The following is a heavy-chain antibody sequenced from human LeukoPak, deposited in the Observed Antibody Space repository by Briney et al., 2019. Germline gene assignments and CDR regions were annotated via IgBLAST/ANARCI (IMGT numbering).Heavy chain of an antibody. CDR2: IKEDGSTK. J-gene: IGHJ5*02. V-gene: IGHV3-7*04. CDR3: AREILWAATALYL. CDR1: GFTFGTFW. Sequence: QTGGSLRLSCAASGFTFGTFWMSWVRQAPGKGMEWVANIKEDGSTKNYEDSVKGRSTISRDNARNSLYLQMHSLRVEDTAVYYCAREILWAATALYLWGDGALVTVSS. D-gene: IGHD1-26*01.